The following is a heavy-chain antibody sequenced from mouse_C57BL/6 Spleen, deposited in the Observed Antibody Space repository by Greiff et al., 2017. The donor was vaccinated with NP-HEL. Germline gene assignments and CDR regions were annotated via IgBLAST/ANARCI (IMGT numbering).Heavy chain of an antibody. CDR2: IRNKANGYTT. V-gene: IGHV7-3*01. CDR1: GFTFTDYY. J-gene: IGHJ1*03. Sequence: DVKLVESGGGLVQPGGSLSLSCAASGFTFTDYYMSWVRQPPGKALEWLGFIRNKANGYTTEYSASVKGRFTISRDNSQSILYLQMNALRAEDSATYYCARSPRGHWYFDVWGTGTTVTVSS. CDR3: ARSPRGHWYFDV. D-gene: IGHD3-3*01.